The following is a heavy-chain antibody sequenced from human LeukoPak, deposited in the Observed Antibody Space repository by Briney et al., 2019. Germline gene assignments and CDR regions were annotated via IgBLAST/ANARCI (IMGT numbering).Heavy chain of an antibody. J-gene: IGHJ4*02. CDR2: ISNNGGYT. V-gene: IGHV3-23*01. CDR3: AKQLGYCSDGSCYFPY. Sequence: GGSLRLSCAASGFTFSSSAMSWVRQAPGKGLEWVSAISNNGGYTYYADSVRGRFTISRDNSKSTLCLQMNSLRAEDTAVHYCAKQLGYCSDGSCYFPYWGQGTLVTVSS. CDR1: GFTFSSSA. D-gene: IGHD2-15*01.